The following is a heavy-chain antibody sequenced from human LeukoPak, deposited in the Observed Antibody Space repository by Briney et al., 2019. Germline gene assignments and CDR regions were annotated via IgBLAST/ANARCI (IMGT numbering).Heavy chain of an antibody. D-gene: IGHD3-10*01. CDR1: GDSVISGRFY. J-gene: IGHJ4*02. V-gene: IGHV4-61*01. CDR3: ARVGYYGSGSYYGFLDY. Sequence: SETLSLTCTVSGDSVISGRFYWSWIRQPPGKGLEWIGYIYYSGSTNYNPSLKSRVTISVDTSKNQFSLKLSSVAAADTAVYYCARVGYYGSGSYYGFLDYWGQGTLVTVSS. CDR2: IYYSGST.